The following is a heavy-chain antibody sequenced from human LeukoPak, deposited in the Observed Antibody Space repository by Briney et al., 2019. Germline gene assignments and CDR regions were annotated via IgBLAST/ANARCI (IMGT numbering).Heavy chain of an antibody. CDR2: TYYSGYT. Sequence: SETLSLTCTISDGSISSSYWNWIRQPPGKGLEWIGYTYYSGYTNYNPSLKSRVTISVDTSKNQFSLKLSSVTAADTAVYYCARQHSSGWYVFDYWGQGTLVTVSS. J-gene: IGHJ4*02. CDR1: DGSISSSY. CDR3: ARQHSSGWYVFDY. V-gene: IGHV4-59*08. D-gene: IGHD6-19*01.